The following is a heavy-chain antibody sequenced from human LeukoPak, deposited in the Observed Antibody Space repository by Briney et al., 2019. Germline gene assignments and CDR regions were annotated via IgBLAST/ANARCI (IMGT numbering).Heavy chain of an antibody. CDR1: GFTFSSYA. CDR3: ARGTAVLLWFGAQSGLDP. CDR2: ISYDGSNK. V-gene: IGHV3-30*04. Sequence: GRSLRLSCAASGFTFSSYAMHWVRQAPGKGLEWVAVISYDGSNKYYADSVKGRFTISRDNSKNTLYPQMNSLRAEDTAVYYCARGTAVLLWFGAQSGLDPWGQGTLVTVSS. D-gene: IGHD3-10*01. J-gene: IGHJ5*02.